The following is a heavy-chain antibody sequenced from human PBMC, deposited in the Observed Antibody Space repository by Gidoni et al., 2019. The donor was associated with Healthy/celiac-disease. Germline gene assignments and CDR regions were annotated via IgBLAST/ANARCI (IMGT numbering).Heavy chain of an antibody. CDR3: AREGSGAAAGGLGAFDI. CDR2: IYTSGST. J-gene: IGHJ3*02. D-gene: IGHD6-13*01. CDR1: GGSISSYY. V-gene: IGHV4-4*07. Sequence: QVQLQESGPGLVKPSETLSLTCTVSGGSISSYYRSWIRQPAGKGLEWIGRIYTSGSTNYNPSLKSLVTMSVDTSKNQFSLKLSSVTAADTAVYYCAREGSGAAAGGLGAFDIWGQGTMVTVSS.